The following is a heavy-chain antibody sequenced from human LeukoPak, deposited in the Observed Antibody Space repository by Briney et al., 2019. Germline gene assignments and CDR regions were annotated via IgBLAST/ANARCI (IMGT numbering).Heavy chain of an antibody. J-gene: IGHJ4*02. CDR3: ARQGVGATDF. CDR1: GGSINSYGYY. CDR2: IFYSGST. V-gene: IGHV4-39*01. D-gene: IGHD1-26*01. Sequence: SETPSLTCSVSGGSINSYGYYWAWIRQPPGTRPEWIGSIFYSGSTHYSPSLQSRITISADTSKGQFSLKLSSVTAADTAVYYCARQGVGATDFWGQGSLVTASS.